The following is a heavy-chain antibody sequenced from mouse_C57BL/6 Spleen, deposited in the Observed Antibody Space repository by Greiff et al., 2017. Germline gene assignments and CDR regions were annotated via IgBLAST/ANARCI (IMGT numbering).Heavy chain of an antibody. D-gene: IGHD4-1*01. CDR2: ISSGSSTI. CDR3: ARNWGVDY. Sequence: EVHLVESGGGLVKPGGSLKLSCAASGFTFSDYGMHWVRQAPEKGLEWVAYISSGSSTIYYADTVKGRFTISRDNAKNTLFLQMTSLRSEDTAMYYCARNWGVDYWGQGTTLTVSS. CDR1: GFTFSDYG. V-gene: IGHV5-17*01. J-gene: IGHJ2*01.